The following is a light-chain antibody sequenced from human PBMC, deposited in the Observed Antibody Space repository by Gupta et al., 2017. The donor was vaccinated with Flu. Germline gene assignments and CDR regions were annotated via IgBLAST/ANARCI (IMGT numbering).Light chain of an antibody. CDR3: QVWHISSDHLRV. J-gene: IGLJ3*02. V-gene: IGLV3-21*02. CDR2: DDN. Sequence: SYVLTQPPSVSVAPGQTARITCGGNDIGTKSVHWYQQKPGQAPVVVVYDDNDRPSGIPERISGSNSGNTATLTITKVDAGDEADYFCQVWHISSDHLRVFGGGTKLTVL. CDR1: DIGTKS.